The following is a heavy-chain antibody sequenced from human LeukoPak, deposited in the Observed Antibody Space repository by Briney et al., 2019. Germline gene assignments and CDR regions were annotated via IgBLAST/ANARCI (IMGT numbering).Heavy chain of an antibody. Sequence: GDSVKVSCKASGYTFTSYGISWVRQAPGQGLEWMGWISAYNGNTNYAQKLQGRVTMTTDTSTSTAYMELRSLRSDDTAVYYCARDYYDSSGYYAFFDYWGQGTLVTVSS. CDR3: ARDYYDSSGYYAFFDY. V-gene: IGHV1-18*01. J-gene: IGHJ4*02. D-gene: IGHD3-22*01. CDR1: GYTFTSYG. CDR2: ISAYNGNT.